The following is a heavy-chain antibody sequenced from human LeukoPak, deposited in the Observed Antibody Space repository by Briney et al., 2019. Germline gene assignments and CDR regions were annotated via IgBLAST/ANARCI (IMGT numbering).Heavy chain of an antibody. Sequence: PAGSLRLSCAASGFTFSSYWMHWVRQTPGKGLVWVSRIKSDGSTNYADSVKGRFTISRDNAKNTLSLQMNSLRAEDTGVYYCARAPSEIGGYYPEYFRHWGQGTLVTVSS. D-gene: IGHD3-22*01. CDR2: IKSDGST. J-gene: IGHJ1*01. V-gene: IGHV3-74*01. CDR3: ARAPSEIGGYYPEYFRH. CDR1: GFTFSSYW.